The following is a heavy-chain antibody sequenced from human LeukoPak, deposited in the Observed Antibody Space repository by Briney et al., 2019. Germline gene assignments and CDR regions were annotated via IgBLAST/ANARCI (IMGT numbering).Heavy chain of an antibody. CDR3: AKDTLEATIGIFDY. CDR2: ISGSGGST. CDR1: GFTFSSYA. V-gene: IGHV3-23*01. Sequence: HPGGSLRLSCAASGFTFSSYAMSWVRQAPGKGLEWVSAISGSGGSTYYADSVKGRFTTSRDNSKNTLYLQMNSLRAEDTAVYYCAKDTLEATIGIFDYWGQGTLVTVSS. J-gene: IGHJ4*02. D-gene: IGHD5-24*01.